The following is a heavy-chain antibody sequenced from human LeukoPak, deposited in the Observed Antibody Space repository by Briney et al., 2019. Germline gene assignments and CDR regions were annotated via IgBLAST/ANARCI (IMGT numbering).Heavy chain of an antibody. J-gene: IGHJ4*02. D-gene: IGHD2-21*02. CDR1: GGTFSSYA. Sequence: ASVKVSCKASGGTFSSYAISWVRQAPGQGLEWMGGIIPIFGTANYAQKFQGRVTITADESTSTAYMELSSLRSEDTAVYYCARDEGRGWCGGDCYETFDYWGQGTLVTVSS. CDR3: ARDEGRGWCGGDCYETFDY. CDR2: IIPIFGTA. V-gene: IGHV1-69*13.